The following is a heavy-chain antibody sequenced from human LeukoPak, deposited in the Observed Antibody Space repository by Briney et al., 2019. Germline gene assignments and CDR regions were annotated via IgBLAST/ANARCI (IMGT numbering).Heavy chain of an antibody. Sequence: PGGSLTLPCGASVFTFNHYWMIWLRQAPGRGLEWVANIHQDGSVKNYVDSVKGRFTISRDNAKNSLYLQMNSLRAEDTAVYYCATDRAWYTCDCRGPGTLATVSS. CDR2: IHQDGSVK. J-gene: IGHJ4*02. V-gene: IGHV3-7*04. CDR3: ATDRAWYTCDC. CDR1: VFTFNHYW. D-gene: IGHD6-19*01.